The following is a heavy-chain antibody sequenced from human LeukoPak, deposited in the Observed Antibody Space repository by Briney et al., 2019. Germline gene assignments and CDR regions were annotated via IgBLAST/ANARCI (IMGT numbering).Heavy chain of an antibody. CDR1: GGTFSSYA. Sequence: GASVKVSCKASGGTFSSYAISWVRQAPGQGLEWMGRIIPILGIANYAQKFQGRVTITADKSTSTAYMELSSLRSEDTAVYYCARGSGTPPVYYYYMDVWGKGTTVTVSS. CDR3: ARGSGTPPVYYYYMDV. CDR2: IIPILGIA. V-gene: IGHV1-69*04. J-gene: IGHJ6*03.